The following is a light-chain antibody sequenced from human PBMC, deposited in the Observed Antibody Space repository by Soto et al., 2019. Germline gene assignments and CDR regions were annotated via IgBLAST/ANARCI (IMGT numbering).Light chain of an antibody. J-gene: IGKJ2*01. CDR3: QQSVLFPYT. CDR1: QSISSY. CDR2: AAS. V-gene: IGKV1-39*01. Sequence: DIQMTQSPSSLSASVGDRVTITCRASQSISSYLNWYQQQPGKAPKLLIHAASNLQRGVPSRFSGSGSATDFTLTISSLQSEDFATYYFQQSVLFPYTFGQGTKLEIK.